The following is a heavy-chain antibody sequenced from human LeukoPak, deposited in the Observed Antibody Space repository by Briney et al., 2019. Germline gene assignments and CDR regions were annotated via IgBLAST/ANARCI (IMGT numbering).Heavy chain of an antibody. D-gene: IGHD6-13*01. CDR3: ARDRGLRATAGTRIDF. J-gene: IGHJ4*02. CDR2: MNPNSGNT. Sequence: ASVKVSCKASGYTFTSYDINWVRQATGQGLEWMGWMNPNSGNTGYAQKFQGRVTMTRNTSISTAYMGLSSLRSEDTAVYYCARDRGLRATAGTRIDFWGQGTLVTVSS. V-gene: IGHV1-8*01. CDR1: GYTFTSYD.